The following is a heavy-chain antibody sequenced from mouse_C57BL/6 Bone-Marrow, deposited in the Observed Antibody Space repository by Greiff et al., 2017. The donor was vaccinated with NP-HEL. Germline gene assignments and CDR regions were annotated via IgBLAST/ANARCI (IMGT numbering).Heavy chain of an antibody. CDR2: ISYSGST. V-gene: IGHV3-1*01. Sequence: VQLKESGPGMVKPSQSLSLTCTVTGYSITSGYDWHWIRHFPGNKLEWMGYISYSGSTNYNPSLKSRISITHDTSKNHFFLKLNSVTTEDTATYYCARRRQLRLRRFAYWGQGTLVTVSA. J-gene: IGHJ3*01. CDR1: GYSITSGYD. D-gene: IGHD3-2*02. CDR3: ARRRQLRLRRFAY.